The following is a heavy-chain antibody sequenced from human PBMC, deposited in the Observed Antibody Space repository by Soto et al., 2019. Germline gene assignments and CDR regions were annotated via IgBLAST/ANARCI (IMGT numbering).Heavy chain of an antibody. J-gene: IGHJ6*03. CDR3: VRGRSSSWPRKNYYYYMDV. CDR2: INHSGSA. D-gene: IGHD6-6*01. CDR1: GGSFSGYY. Sequence: SETLSLTCAVYGGSFSGYYWSWIRQPPGKGLEWIGEINHSGSANYNPSLKSRVTISVDTSKNQFSLKLSSVTAADTAVYYCVRGRSSSWPRKNYYYYMDVWGKGTTVTVSS. V-gene: IGHV4-34*01.